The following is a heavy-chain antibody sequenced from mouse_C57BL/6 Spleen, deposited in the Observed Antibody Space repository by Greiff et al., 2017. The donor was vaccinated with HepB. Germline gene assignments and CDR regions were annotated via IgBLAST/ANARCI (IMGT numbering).Heavy chain of an antibody. Sequence: QVQLQQPGAELVMPGASVKLSCKASGYTFTSYWMHWVKQRPGQGLEWIGEIDPSDSYTNYNQKFKGKSTLTVDKSSSTAYMQLSSLTSEDSAVYYCARSGGGNYWYFDVWGTGTTVTVSS. CDR3: ARSGGGNYWYFDV. D-gene: IGHD1-1*02. CDR1: GYTFTSYW. CDR2: IDPSDSYT. J-gene: IGHJ1*03. V-gene: IGHV1-69*01.